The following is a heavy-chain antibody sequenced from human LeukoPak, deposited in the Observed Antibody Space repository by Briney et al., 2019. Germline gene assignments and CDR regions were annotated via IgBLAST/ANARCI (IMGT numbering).Heavy chain of an antibody. D-gene: IGHD3-10*01. Sequence: GGSLRLSCAASGFTFSSYAMSWVRQAPGKGLEWVSAISGSGGSTYYADSVKGRLTISRDNSKNTLYLQMNGLRAQDTAVYYCAKDVTMVRGYSPLWGQGTLVTVSS. V-gene: IGHV3-23*01. J-gene: IGHJ4*02. CDR3: AKDVTMVRGYSPL. CDR1: GFTFSSYA. CDR2: ISGSGGST.